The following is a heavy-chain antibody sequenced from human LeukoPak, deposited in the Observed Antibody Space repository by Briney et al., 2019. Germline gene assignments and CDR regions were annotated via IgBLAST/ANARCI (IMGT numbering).Heavy chain of an antibody. V-gene: IGHV4-30-2*01. CDR1: GGSISSGGYS. CDR3: ASGYDYARDAFDI. Sequence: SQTLSLTCAVSGGSISSGGYSWRWIRQPPGKGLEWIGYIYHSGSTYYNPSLKSRVTISVDRSKNQFSLKLSSVTAADTAVYYCASGYDYARDAFDIWGQGTMVTVSS. J-gene: IGHJ3*02. CDR2: IYHSGST. D-gene: IGHD5-12*01.